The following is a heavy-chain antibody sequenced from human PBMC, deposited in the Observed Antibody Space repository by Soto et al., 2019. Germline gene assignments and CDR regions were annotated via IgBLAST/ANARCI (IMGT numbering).Heavy chain of an antibody. Sequence: ASVKVSCKASGYTFTSYDINWVRQATGQGLEWMGWMNPNSGNTGYAQKFKGRVTMTRNTSISTAYMELRSLRSDDTAVYYCARGFRVAATRWWFDPWGQGTLVTVSS. CDR2: MNPNSGNT. CDR3: ARGFRVAATRWWFDP. D-gene: IGHD2-15*01. V-gene: IGHV1-8*01. J-gene: IGHJ5*02. CDR1: GYTFTSYD.